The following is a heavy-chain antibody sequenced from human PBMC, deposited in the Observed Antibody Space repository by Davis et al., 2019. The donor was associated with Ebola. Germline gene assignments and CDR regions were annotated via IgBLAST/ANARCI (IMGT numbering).Heavy chain of an antibody. CDR1: GFIFNNYA. CDR2: TSSGGSTT. V-gene: IGHV3-21*01. D-gene: IGHD6-6*01. J-gene: IGHJ6*02. Sequence: GESLKISCAASGFIFNNYAMPWVRQAPGRGLEWVSTTSSGGSTTYYADSVKGRFTISRDNAKNSLYLQMNSLRAEDTAVYYCARSRIAARPGYYYGMDVWGQGTTVTVSS. CDR3: ARSRIAARPGYYYGMDV.